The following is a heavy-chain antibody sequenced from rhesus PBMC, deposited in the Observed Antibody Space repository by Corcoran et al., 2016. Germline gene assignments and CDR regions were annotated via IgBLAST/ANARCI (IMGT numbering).Heavy chain of an antibody. J-gene: IGHJ4*01. D-gene: IGHD6-25*01. CDR1: GYSISSGYG. V-gene: IGHV4-127*01. CDR3: ASLIAAAYFDY. Sequence: QLQLQESGPGLVKPSETLSLTCAVSGYSISSGYGWSWILQPPGKGLEWIGYIYGSGGGTNYNPSLKNRVTISIDTSKNQFSLKLSSVTAADTAVYYCASLIAAAYFDYWGQGVLVTVSS. CDR2: IYGSGGGT.